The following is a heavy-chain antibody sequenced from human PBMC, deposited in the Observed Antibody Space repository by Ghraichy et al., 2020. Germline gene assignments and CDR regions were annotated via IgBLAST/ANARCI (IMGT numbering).Heavy chain of an antibody. D-gene: IGHD6-19*01. J-gene: IGHJ4*02. CDR1: GGTMSSSRHY. Sequence: SCSVSGGTMSSSRHYWAWVRQPPGKGLEWIGRISQSGSTDYNSSLTSRVSISVDTSKNQFSLTVSSLTAADTAVYFCARFIIGWYYFDFWGPGTLVSVSS. CDR2: ISQSGST. V-gene: IGHV4-39*01. CDR3: ARFIIGWYYFDF.